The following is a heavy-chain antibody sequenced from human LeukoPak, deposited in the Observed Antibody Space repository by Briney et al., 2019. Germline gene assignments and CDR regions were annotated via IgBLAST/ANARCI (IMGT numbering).Heavy chain of an antibody. CDR1: GLTLINYY. D-gene: IGHD3-3*02. CDR3: ASDISNKGFGY. CDR2: ISNIGSTT. V-gene: IGHV3-11*04. Sequence: PGASLLLSCAASGLTLINYYMSWLRQAPGKGLEWVSYISNIGSTTHHADSVKGRFTISRDNAKNSLYLQMSSLTAEDTAVYYCASDISNKGFGYWGQGTLVTVSS. J-gene: IGHJ4*02.